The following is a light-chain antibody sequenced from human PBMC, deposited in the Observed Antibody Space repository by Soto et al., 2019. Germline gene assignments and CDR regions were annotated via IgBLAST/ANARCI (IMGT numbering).Light chain of an antibody. J-gene: IGKJ5*01. Sequence: IPMTHSASVVPASVRHRVTTTCRARQSISSWLAWYQQKPGKAPKLLIYKASGLESGVPSRFSGSGSGTEFTLTISSLQSEDFAVYYCQQYNSWPPITFGQGTRLEIK. CDR2: KAS. V-gene: IGKV1-5*03. CDR1: QSISSW. CDR3: QQYNSWPPIT.